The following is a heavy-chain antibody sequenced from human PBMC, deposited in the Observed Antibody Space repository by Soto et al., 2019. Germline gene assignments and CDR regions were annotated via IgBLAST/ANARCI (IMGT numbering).Heavy chain of an antibody. CDR3: ARRPPYYFILTGYSGALDI. Sequence: ASVKVSCKASGYTFTSYDINWVRQATGQGLEWMGWMNPNSGNTGYAQKFQGRVTMTRNTSISTAYMELSSLRSEDTAMYYCARRPPYYFILTGYSGALDIWGQGTIVTV. CDR2: MNPNSGNT. CDR1: GYTFTSYD. V-gene: IGHV1-8*01. D-gene: IGHD3-9*01. J-gene: IGHJ3*02.